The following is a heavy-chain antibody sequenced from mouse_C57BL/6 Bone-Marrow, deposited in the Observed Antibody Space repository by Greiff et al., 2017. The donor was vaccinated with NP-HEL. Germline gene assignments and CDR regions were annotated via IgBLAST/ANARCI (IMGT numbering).Heavy chain of an antibody. Sequence: EVKVEESGGGLVQPGGSMKLSCAASGFTFSDAWMDWVRQSPEKGLEWVAEIRNKANNHATYYAESVKGRFTISRDDSKSSVYLQMNSLRAEDTGIYYCTRPGTTVVEDMDYWGQGTSVTVSS. CDR3: TRPGTTVVEDMDY. CDR1: GFTFSDAW. D-gene: IGHD1-1*01. CDR2: IRNKANNHAT. V-gene: IGHV6-6*01. J-gene: IGHJ4*01.